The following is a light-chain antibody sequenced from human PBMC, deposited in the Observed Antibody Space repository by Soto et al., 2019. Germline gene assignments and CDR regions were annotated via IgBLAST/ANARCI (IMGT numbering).Light chain of an antibody. CDR1: SSNIGAGYD. V-gene: IGLV1-40*01. Sequence: QAVVTQPPSVSGAPGQRVTISCTGSSSNIGAGYDVHWYQQLPGTAPKLLISGNSNRPSGVPDRFSGSKSGTSASLVITGLQAEDEADYYCQSYDSSLSAHVVFGGGTKLTVL. CDR3: QSYDSSLSAHVV. CDR2: GNS. J-gene: IGLJ2*01.